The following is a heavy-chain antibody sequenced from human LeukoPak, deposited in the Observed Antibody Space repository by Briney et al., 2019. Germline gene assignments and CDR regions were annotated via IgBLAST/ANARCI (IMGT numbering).Heavy chain of an antibody. J-gene: IGHJ4*02. CDR3: ARRGEWWDS. Sequence: GASVKVSCKASGYTFTNYGISWVRQAPGQGLEWMGWISTHNGNIKYAQKLQGRVTMTTETSTNTAYMELKSLRSDDTAVYYCARRGEWWDSWGQGTLVTVSS. V-gene: IGHV1-18*01. CDR1: GYTFTNYG. D-gene: IGHD2-15*01. CDR2: ISTHNGNI.